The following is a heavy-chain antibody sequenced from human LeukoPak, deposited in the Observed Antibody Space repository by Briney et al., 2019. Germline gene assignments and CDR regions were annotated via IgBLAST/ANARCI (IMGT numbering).Heavy chain of an antibody. J-gene: IGHJ4*02. D-gene: IGHD2-15*01. V-gene: IGHV1-69*02. CDR3: ARPCSGGSCYESDFDY. Sequence: SGKVCCKASGGTFSSYTISWVRQAPGQGLEWMGRIIAILGIANYAQKFQGRVTTTADKSTSTAYMELSSLRSEDTAVYYCARPCSGGSCYESDFDYWGQGTLVTVSS. CDR2: IIAILGIA. CDR1: GGTFSSYT.